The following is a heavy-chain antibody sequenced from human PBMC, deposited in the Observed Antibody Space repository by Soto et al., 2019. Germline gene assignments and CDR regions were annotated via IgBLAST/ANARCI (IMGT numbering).Heavy chain of an antibody. CDR1: GDSISSSSYY. Sequence: TETLSLTCTVSGDSISSSSYYWGWMRQPPGKGLEWIGSIYYSGSTYYNPSLKSRVTISVDTSKNQFSLKLSSVTAADTAVYYCARSQLLYYYYGMDVWGQGTTVTVSS. CDR2: IYYSGST. J-gene: IGHJ6*02. D-gene: IGHD2-2*01. CDR3: ARSQLLYYYYGMDV. V-gene: IGHV4-39*01.